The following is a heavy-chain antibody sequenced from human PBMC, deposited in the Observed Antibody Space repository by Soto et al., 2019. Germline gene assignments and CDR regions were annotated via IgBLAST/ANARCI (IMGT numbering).Heavy chain of an antibody. D-gene: IGHD3-3*01. CDR1: GGSISSYY. CDR2: IYYSGST. Sequence: SETLSLTCTVSGGSISSYYWSWIRQPPGKGLEWIGYIYYSGSTNYNPSLKSRVTISVDTSKNQFSLKLSSVTAADTAVYYCARRIVFGVAAYYFDYWGQGTLVTVSS. J-gene: IGHJ4*02. CDR3: ARRIVFGVAAYYFDY. V-gene: IGHV4-59*08.